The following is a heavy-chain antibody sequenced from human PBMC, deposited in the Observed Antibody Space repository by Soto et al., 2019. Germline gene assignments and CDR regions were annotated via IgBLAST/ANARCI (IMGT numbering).Heavy chain of an antibody. J-gene: IGHJ5*02. CDR3: AREAAAGPNWFDP. V-gene: IGHV1-18*01. D-gene: IGHD6-13*01. CDR1: GGTSTSYG. CDR2: ISAYNGNT. Sequence: ASVKVSCKASGGTSTSYGISWVRQAPGQGLEWMGWISAYNGNTNYAQKLQGRVTMTTDTSTSTAYMELRSLRSDDTAVYYCAREAAAGPNWFDPWGQGTLVTVSS.